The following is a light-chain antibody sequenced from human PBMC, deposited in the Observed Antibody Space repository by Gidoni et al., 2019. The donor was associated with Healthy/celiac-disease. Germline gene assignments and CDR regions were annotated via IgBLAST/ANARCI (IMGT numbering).Light chain of an antibody. CDR2: GAS. Sequence: EIVLTQSPRTLSLSPGERATLSCRASQSVSSSYLAWYQQKPGQAPRHLIYGASSRATGIPDRFSGSGSGTDFTLTISRLEPEDFAVYYCQQYGSSPPYTFGQGTKLEIK. CDR1: QSVSSSY. V-gene: IGKV3-20*01. CDR3: QQYGSSPPYT. J-gene: IGKJ2*01.